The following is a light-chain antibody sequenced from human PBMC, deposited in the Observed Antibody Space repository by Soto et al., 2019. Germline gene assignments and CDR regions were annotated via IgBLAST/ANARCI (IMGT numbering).Light chain of an antibody. CDR3: QQYNTYST. Sequence: DIQMTQSPSTLSGSVGDRVTITCRASHTISSWLAWYQQKPGKAPKLLVYKASTLKSGVPSRFSGSGSGTEFTLTISSLQPDDFATYYCQQYNTYSTFGQGTRLEIK. J-gene: IGKJ5*01. CDR1: HTISSW. CDR2: KAS. V-gene: IGKV1-5*03.